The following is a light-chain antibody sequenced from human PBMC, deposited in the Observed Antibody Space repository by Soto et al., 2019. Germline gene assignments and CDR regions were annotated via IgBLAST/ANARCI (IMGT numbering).Light chain of an antibody. CDR3: QQFHTYS. CDR2: K. J-gene: IGKJ1*01. Sequence: DIQLTQSPSTLSASVGDRVIITCRASQSISGWMAWYQQKPGKAPSLLIYKTLKSGVPSRFSGSGSGTEFTLIISSLQPDDFATYFCQQFHTYSFGQGTTAEIK. CDR1: QSISGW. V-gene: IGKV1-5*03.